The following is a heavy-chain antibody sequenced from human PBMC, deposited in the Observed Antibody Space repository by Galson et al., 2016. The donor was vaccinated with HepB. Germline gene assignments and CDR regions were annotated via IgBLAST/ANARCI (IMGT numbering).Heavy chain of an antibody. V-gene: IGHV1-69*13. CDR2: IIPIFDTP. CDR3: ARAARDYYDNSGAGGFFDS. Sequence: SVKVSCKASGGTFSSYEISWVRQAPGQGLEWMGGIIPIFDTPNYAQKFQGRVTITADESTTTAYMELSSLRSEDTAVYYCARAARDYYDNSGAGGFFDSWGQGTLVTVSS. CDR1: GGTFSSYE. D-gene: IGHD3-22*01. J-gene: IGHJ4*02.